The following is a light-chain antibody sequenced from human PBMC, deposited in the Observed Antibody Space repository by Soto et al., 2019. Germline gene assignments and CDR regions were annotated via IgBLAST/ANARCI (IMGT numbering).Light chain of an antibody. CDR1: QSVNSN. CDR2: GAS. CDR3: QQYNDWPLT. Sequence: EKVMTQSPAALSVSPGERATLSCRASQSVNSNLAWYQQKAGQAPGLLLYGASTRATGIPARFSGSASGTEFTLTISSLQSEDSAVYYCQQYNDWPLTFGGGTKVEIK. V-gene: IGKV3-15*01. J-gene: IGKJ4*01.